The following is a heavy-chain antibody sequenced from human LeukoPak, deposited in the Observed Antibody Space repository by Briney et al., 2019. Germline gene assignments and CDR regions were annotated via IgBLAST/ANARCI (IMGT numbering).Heavy chain of an antibody. D-gene: IGHD4-17*01. CDR1: GFAFGIFA. CDR3: ARGRVSQSKGLYGFDY. Sequence: GVPLRLSCAASGFAFGIFAMSWLPQAPGKGRVCVATITSSDGGTNYADPVKGRFTISRDNSRSTFYLQMDSLTGDDTGVYYCARGRVSQSKGLYGFDYWGQGTLVTVST. V-gene: IGHV3-23*01. CDR2: ITSSDGGT. J-gene: IGHJ4*02.